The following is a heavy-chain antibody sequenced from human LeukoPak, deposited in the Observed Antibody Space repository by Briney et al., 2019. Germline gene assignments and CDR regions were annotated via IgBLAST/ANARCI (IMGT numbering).Heavy chain of an antibody. CDR2: INHSGST. CDR3: ARRYCSGGSCYAVRY. D-gene: IGHD2-15*01. CDR1: GGSISSSSYY. Sequence: SETLSLTCTVSGGSISSSSYYWGWIRQPPGKGLEWIGEINHSGSTNYNPSLKSRVTISVDTSKNQFSLKLSSVTAADTAVYYCARRYCSGGSCYAVRYWGQGTLVTVSS. J-gene: IGHJ4*02. V-gene: IGHV4-39*07.